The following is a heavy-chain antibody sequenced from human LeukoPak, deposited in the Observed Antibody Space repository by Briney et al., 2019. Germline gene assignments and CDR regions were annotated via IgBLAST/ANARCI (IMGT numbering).Heavy chain of an antibody. J-gene: IGHJ6*03. CDR3: ARDIGGRGYDFWSGYYYYYYMDV. CDR2: MNPKSGDS. Sequence: SVKVSCKASGYTFTSNNINWVRQAPGQGLEWMGWMNPKSGDSDYAQKFQGRLTMTRDTSTNTAYMELSGLRSEDTAVYYCARDIGGRGYDFWSGYYYYYYMDVWGKGTTVTVSS. CDR1: GYTFTSNN. V-gene: IGHV1-8*02. D-gene: IGHD3-3*01.